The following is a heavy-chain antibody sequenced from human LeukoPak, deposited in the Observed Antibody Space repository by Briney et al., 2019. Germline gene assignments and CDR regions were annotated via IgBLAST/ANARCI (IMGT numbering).Heavy chain of an antibody. D-gene: IGHD1-1*01. J-gene: IGHJ3*02. V-gene: IGHV1-2*02. CDR2: INPNSGGT. Sequence: ASVEVSCTASGYTFTGYYMHWVRQAPGQGLEWMGWINPNSGGTNYAQKFQGRVTMTRDTSISTAYMELSRLRSDDTAVYYCARGQELESAFDIWGQGTMVTVSS. CDR3: ARGQELESAFDI. CDR1: GYTFTGYY.